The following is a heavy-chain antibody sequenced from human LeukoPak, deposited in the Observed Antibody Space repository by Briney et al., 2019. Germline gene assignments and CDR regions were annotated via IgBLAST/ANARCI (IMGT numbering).Heavy chain of an antibody. CDR1: GFTFSSYS. D-gene: IGHD2-2*01. V-gene: IGHV3-48*01. Sequence: GGSLRLSCSASGFTFSSYSMNWVRQAPGKGLEWVSYISSSSSTIYYADSVKGRFTISRDNAKNSLYLQMNSLRAEDTAVYYCARDHCSSTSCYFYWYFDLWGRGTLVTVSS. CDR3: ARDHCSSTSCYFYWYFDL. J-gene: IGHJ2*01. CDR2: ISSSSSTI.